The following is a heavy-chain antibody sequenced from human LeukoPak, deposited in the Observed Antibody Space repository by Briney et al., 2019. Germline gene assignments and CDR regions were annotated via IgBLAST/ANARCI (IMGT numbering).Heavy chain of an antibody. CDR2: INPSGDST. CDR3: AREDSSGWYPD. V-gene: IGHV1-46*01. D-gene: IGHD6-19*01. Sequence: ASVKVSCKASGYTFTSYYMHWVRQAPGQGLEWMGIINPSGDSTSYAQKFQGRVTMTRDTSTSTVYMELSRLRSDDTAVYYCAREDSSGWYPDWGQGTLVTVSS. J-gene: IGHJ4*02. CDR1: GYTFTSYY.